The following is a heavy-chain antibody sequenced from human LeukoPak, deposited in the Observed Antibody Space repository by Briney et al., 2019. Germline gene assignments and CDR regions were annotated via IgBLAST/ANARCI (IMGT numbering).Heavy chain of an antibody. Sequence: SQTLSLTCTVSGDSISSGDYYWSWIRQPAGKGLEWIGRISSSGSTNYNPSLKSRVTISVDTSKNQFSLKLSSVTAADTAVYYCARAGYSGHIDYWGQGTLVTVSS. CDR2: ISSSGST. CDR3: ARAGYSGHIDY. CDR1: GDSISSGDYY. V-gene: IGHV4-61*02. J-gene: IGHJ4*02. D-gene: IGHD1-26*01.